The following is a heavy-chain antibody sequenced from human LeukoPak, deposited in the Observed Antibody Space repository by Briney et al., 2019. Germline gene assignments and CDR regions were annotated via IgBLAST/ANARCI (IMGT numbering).Heavy chain of an antibody. Sequence: WGSLRLSCAASGFTFSSYWMHWVRQAPGKGLVWVSRINSDGSSTSYADSVRGRFSISRDNAKNTLYLQMNSLRAEDTAVYYCARGLSGYASSLGYWGQGTLVTVSA. CDR1: GFTFSSYW. V-gene: IGHV3-74*01. D-gene: IGHD6-6*01. J-gene: IGHJ4*02. CDR3: ARGLSGYASSLGY. CDR2: INSDGSST.